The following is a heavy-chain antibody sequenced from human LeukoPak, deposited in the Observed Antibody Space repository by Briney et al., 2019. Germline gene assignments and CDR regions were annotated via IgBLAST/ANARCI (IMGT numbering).Heavy chain of an antibody. D-gene: IGHD6-19*01. J-gene: IGHJ3*02. V-gene: IGHV3-74*01. CDR2: INGDGSST. Sequence: PGGSLRLSCADSGFTFSSSWMHWVRQAPGKGLVWVSRINGDGSSTSYADSVKGRFTISRDNATNTLYLQMNRLRAEDTAVAYGARDRGHEWLVKDAFDTWGQGTMVTVSS. CDR1: GFTFSSSW. CDR3: ARDRGHEWLVKDAFDT.